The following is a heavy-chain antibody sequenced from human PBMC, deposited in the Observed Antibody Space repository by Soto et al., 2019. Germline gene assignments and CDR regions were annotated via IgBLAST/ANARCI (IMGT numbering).Heavy chain of an antibody. V-gene: IGHV3-11*01. CDR3: ASVDIVATPYYGMDV. CDR1: GFTFSDYY. D-gene: IGHD5-12*01. J-gene: IGHJ6*02. CDR2: ISSSGSTI. Sequence: LRLSCAASGFTFSDYYMSWIRQAPGKGLEWVSYISSSGSTIYYADSVKGRFTISRDNAKNSLYLQMNSLRAEDTAVYYCASVDIVATPYYGMDVWGQGTTVTVSS.